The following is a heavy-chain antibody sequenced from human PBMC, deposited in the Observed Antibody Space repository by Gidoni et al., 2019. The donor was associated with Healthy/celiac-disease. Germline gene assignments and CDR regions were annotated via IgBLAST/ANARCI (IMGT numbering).Heavy chain of an antibody. CDR2: ISWDGGST. J-gene: IGHJ4*02. CDR3: AKDMSPNDFWSGFFDY. Sequence: EVQLVESGGVVVQPGGSLRLSCAASGFTFDDYTMHWVRQAPGKGLEWVSLISWDGGSTYYADSVKGRFTISRDNSKNSLYLQMNSLRTEDTALYYCAKDMSPNDFWSGFFDYWGQGTLVTVSS. V-gene: IGHV3-43*01. D-gene: IGHD3-3*01. CDR1: GFTFDDYT.